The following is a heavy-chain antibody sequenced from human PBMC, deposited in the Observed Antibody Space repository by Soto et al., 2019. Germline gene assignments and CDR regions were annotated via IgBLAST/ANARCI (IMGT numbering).Heavy chain of an antibody. CDR2: INPGNST. CDR3: ARDTAPSDV. CDR1: GYTFTSYY. Sequence: ASVKVSCKASGYTFTSYYMHWVRQAPGQGLEWMGIINPGNSTTYAQKFQGRVTITADESTSTAYLELSSLRSDDTAVYYCARDTAPSDVWGQGTTVTVSS. V-gene: IGHV1-46*01. J-gene: IGHJ6*02. D-gene: IGHD4-17*01.